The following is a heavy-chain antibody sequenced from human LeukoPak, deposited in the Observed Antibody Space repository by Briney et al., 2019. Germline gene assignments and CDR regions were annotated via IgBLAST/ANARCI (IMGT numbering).Heavy chain of an antibody. D-gene: IGHD3-22*01. CDR3: ARAPTYYYDSSGYYPFDY. Sequence: SQTLSLTCTVSGGSITSGGFCWSWIRQHPGKGLEWIGHIYYSGNTYYSPSLKSRVLMSVDTSKNQFSLKLSSVTAADTAVYYCARAPTYYYDSSGYYPFDYWGQGTLVTVSS. CDR2: IYYSGNT. V-gene: IGHV4-31*03. J-gene: IGHJ4*02. CDR1: GGSITSGGFC.